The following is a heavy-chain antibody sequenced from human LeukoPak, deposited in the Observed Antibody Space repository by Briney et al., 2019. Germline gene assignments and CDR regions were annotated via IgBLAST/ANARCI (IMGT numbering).Heavy chain of an antibody. CDR2: LYNAGST. D-gene: IGHD5-18*01. CDR3: AKDHEYSYGYPVYYFDY. J-gene: IGHJ4*02. Sequence: GGSLRLSCVASGFTVSNKYMSWVRQAPGKGLEWVSVLYNAGSTYYADSVKGRFTISRDNSKNTLYLQMYSLRAEDTAVYYCAKDHEYSYGYPVYYFDYWGQGTLVTVSS. CDR1: GFTVSNKY. V-gene: IGHV3-53*01.